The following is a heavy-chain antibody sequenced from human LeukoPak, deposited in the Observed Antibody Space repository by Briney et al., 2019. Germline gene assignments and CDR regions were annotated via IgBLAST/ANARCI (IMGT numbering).Heavy chain of an antibody. V-gene: IGHV1-3*01. D-gene: IGHD2-15*01. J-gene: IGHJ4*02. CDR3: ASQGCSSGSCYSPGNIDY. CDR2: INAGNGNT. Sequence: ASVKVSCKASGYTFTRYAMHWVRQPPGLRREWMGWINAGNGNTKYSQKFQGRVTITSDTSASTAYMELSRLRSEDTAVYYCASQGCSSGSCYSPGNIDYWGQGTLVTVSS. CDR1: GYTFTRYA.